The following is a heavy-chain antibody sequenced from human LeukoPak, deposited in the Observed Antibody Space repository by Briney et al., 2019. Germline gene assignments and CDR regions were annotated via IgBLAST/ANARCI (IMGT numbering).Heavy chain of an antibody. D-gene: IGHD3-16*02. CDR2: INHSGST. CDR1: GGSFSGYY. V-gene: IGHV4-34*01. Sequence: SETLSLTCAVYGGSFSGYYWSWIRQPPGKGLEWIGEINHSGSTNYNPSLKSRVTISVDTSKNQFSLKLSSVTAADTAVYYCARRRFYYDYVWGSYRYTHFDYWGQGTLVTVSS. CDR3: ARRRFYYDYVWGSYRYTHFDY. J-gene: IGHJ4*02.